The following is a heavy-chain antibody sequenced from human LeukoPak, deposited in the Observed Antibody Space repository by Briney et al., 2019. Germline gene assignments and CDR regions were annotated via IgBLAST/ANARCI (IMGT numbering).Heavy chain of an antibody. D-gene: IGHD3-22*01. V-gene: IGHV3-30-3*01. J-gene: IGHJ4*02. CDR2: ISYDGSNK. CDR1: GFTFSSYA. CDR3: ARDGEQDSSGYTYYFDY. Sequence: GGSLRLSCAASGFTFSSYAMHWVRQAPGKGLEWVAVISYDGSNKYYADSVKGRFTISRDNSKNTLYLQMNSLRAEDTAVYYCARDGEQDSSGYTYYFDYWGQGTLVTVSS.